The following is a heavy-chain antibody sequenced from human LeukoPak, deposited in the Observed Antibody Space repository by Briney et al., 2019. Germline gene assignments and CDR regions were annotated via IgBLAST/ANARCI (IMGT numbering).Heavy chain of an antibody. CDR3: ARDHDSRDSNWFDP. Sequence: RASQTLSLICTVSGGSISSGDYYWSWIRQPPGKGLEWIGYIYYSGSTYYNPSLKSRVTISVDTSKNQFSLKLSSVTAADTAVYYCARDHDSRDSNWFDPWGQGTLVTVSS. D-gene: IGHD3-22*01. CDR1: GGSISSGDYY. CDR2: IYYSGST. J-gene: IGHJ5*02. V-gene: IGHV4-30-4*01.